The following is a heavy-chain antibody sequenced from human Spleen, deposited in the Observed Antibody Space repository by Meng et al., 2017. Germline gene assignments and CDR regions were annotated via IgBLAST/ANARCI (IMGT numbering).Heavy chain of an antibody. CDR1: GYNFIGYW. CDR2: INPNDGYT. CDR3: ARLGGGWGRGTLVTVSVGESSQCLSFFKSVYYCARLEGG. Sequence: ASVKVSCKASGYNFIGYWLYWIRQAPGQGLEWIGWINPNDGYTKYAQKFLGRVTVTRDTSISTVYMEMSSLTYDDTAVYYCARLGGGWGRGTLVTVSVGESSQCLSFFKSVYYCARLEGGWGQGTLVTVSS. V-gene: IGHV1-2*02. J-gene: IGHJ4*02. D-gene: IGHD2-21*01.